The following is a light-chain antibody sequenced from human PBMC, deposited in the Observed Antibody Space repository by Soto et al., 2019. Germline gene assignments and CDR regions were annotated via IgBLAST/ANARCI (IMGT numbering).Light chain of an antibody. Sequence: EIVLTHSPGTLSLSPCEGAALSCRASQSVSSSYLAWYQQKPGQAPRLLIYGASSRATGIPDRFSGSGSGTDFTLTISRLEPEDFAVYYCQQYGSSGTFGQGTKVDIK. CDR2: GAS. J-gene: IGKJ1*01. V-gene: IGKV3-20*01. CDR1: QSVSSSY. CDR3: QQYGSSGT.